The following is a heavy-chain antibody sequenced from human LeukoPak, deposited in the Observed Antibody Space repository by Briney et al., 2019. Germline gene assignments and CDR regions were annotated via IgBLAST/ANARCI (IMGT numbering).Heavy chain of an antibody. J-gene: IGHJ4*02. Sequence: GGSLRLSCAASGFTFSDYYMSWFRQAPGKGLEWVSYISSSSSTIYYADSVKGRFTVSRDNAKNSLYLQMNSLRDEDTALYYCAKNRAYTSSAEFDYWGQGTLVTVSS. D-gene: IGHD6-13*01. CDR1: GFTFSDYY. V-gene: IGHV3-11*04. CDR2: ISSSSSTI. CDR3: AKNRAYTSSAEFDY.